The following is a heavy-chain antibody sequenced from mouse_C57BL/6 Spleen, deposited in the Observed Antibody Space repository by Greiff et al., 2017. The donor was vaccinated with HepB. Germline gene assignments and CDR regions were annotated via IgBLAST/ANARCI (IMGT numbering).Heavy chain of an antibody. CDR2: IYPGSGST. CDR3: ARWRYDYDVEAMDY. D-gene: IGHD2-4*01. Sequence: QVQLQQPGAELVKPGASVKMSCKASGYTFTSYWITWVKQRPGQGLEWIGDIYPGSGSTNYNEKFKSKATLTVDTSSSTAYMQLSSLTSEDSAVYYCARWRYDYDVEAMDYWGQGTSVTVSS. CDR1: GYTFTSYW. V-gene: IGHV1-55*01. J-gene: IGHJ4*01.